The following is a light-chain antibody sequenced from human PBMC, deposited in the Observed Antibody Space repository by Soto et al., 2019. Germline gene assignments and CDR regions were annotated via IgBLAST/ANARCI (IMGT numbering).Light chain of an antibody. J-gene: IGKJ1*01. CDR2: SAS. CDR3: QQNFNRPPT. V-gene: IGKV1-39*01. CDR1: QSISTY. Sequence: QIRSSQSSLSASVGNRVTIPCRASQSISTYLDWYQQKPGTAPRLLIYSASSWYTGVPSRFSGNGSGTDFTLTISRLQPEDFAAYYCQQNFNRPPTFGQGTKVDIK.